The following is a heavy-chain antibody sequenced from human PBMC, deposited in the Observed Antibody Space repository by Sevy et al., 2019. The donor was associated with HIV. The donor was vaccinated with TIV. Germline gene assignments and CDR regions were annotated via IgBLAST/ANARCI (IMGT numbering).Heavy chain of an antibody. Sequence: GGSLRLSCAASGFTFSDHYMSWIRQAPGKGPEWISYISGSNTYTNYADSVKGRFTISRDNAKNSLYLQMNYLRAEDAAMYYCAREVGAYLDYWGQGTLVTVSS. D-gene: IGHD1-26*01. J-gene: IGHJ4*02. V-gene: IGHV3-11*06. CDR3: AREVGAYLDY. CDR1: GFTFSDHY. CDR2: ISGSNTYT.